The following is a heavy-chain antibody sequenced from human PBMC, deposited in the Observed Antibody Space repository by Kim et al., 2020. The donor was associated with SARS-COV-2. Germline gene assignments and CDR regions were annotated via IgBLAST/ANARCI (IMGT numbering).Heavy chain of an antibody. Sequence: GGSLRLSCAASGFTFSSYSMNWVRQAPGKGLEWVSSISSSSSYIYYADSVKGRFTISRDNAKNSLYLQMNSLRAEDTAVYYCARDSLSGIAAAGNWFDPWGQGTLVTVSS. CDR2: ISSSSSYI. CDR1: GFTFSSYS. J-gene: IGHJ5*02. D-gene: IGHD6-13*01. CDR3: ARDSLSGIAAAGNWFDP. V-gene: IGHV3-21*01.